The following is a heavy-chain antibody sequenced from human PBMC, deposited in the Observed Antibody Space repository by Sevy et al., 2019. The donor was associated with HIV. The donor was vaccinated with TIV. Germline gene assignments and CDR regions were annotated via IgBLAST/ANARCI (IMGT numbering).Heavy chain of an antibody. V-gene: IGHV3-11*01. D-gene: IGHD5-18*01. CDR3: VGRGYSYTYSWSYHFDY. Sequence: GGSLRLSCAASGLTFSDYYMSWIRQAPGKGLEWLSYISSSGTTLYSADSVKGRFAISRDNAKNSLYLQMNSLRAEDTAVYSCVGRGYSYTYSWSYHFDYWGQGALVTVSS. CDR2: ISSSGTTL. J-gene: IGHJ4*02. CDR1: GLTFSDYY.